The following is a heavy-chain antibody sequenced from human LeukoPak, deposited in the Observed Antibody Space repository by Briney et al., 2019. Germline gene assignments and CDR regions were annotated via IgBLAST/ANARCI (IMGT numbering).Heavy chain of an antibody. CDR2: IYYSGST. V-gene: IGHV4-59*12. J-gene: IGHJ4*02. Sequence: SETLSLTCIVSGGSITSYYWSWIRQPPGKGLEWIGYIYYSGSTNYNPSLKSRVTISVDTSKKQFSLKLSSVTAADTAVYYCARGLNYYDSSGYYYWGQGTLVTVSS. CDR1: GGSITSYY. D-gene: IGHD3-22*01. CDR3: ARGLNYYDSSGYYY.